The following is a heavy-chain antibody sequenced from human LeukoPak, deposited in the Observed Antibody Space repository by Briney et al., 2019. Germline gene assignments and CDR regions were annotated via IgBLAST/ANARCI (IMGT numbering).Heavy chain of an antibody. Sequence: SETLSLTCAVYGGSFSGYYWSWIRQPPGKGLEWIGEINHSGSTNYNPSLKSRVTISVDTSKNQFSLKLSSVTAADTAVYYCARDYYCSSTSCYFNWFDPWGQGTLVTVSS. CDR2: INHSGST. V-gene: IGHV4-34*01. CDR1: GGSFSGYY. CDR3: ARDYYCSSTSCYFNWFDP. D-gene: IGHD2-2*01. J-gene: IGHJ5*02.